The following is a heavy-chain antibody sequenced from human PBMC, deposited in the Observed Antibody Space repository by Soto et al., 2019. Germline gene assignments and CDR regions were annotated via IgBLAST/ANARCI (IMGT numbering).Heavy chain of an antibody. Sequence: EVQLVESGGGLVQPGGSLRLSCAASGFTFRRYPMHWVRQAPGKGLVWVSRINSDGSSTRYADSVKGRFTVSRDNAKNTLYLEMNSLRAEDTAVYYCARGSSYALDYWGQGTLVTGSS. D-gene: IGHD3-16*01. V-gene: IGHV3-74*01. CDR3: ARGSSYALDY. J-gene: IGHJ4*02. CDR2: INSDGSST. CDR1: GFTFRRYP.